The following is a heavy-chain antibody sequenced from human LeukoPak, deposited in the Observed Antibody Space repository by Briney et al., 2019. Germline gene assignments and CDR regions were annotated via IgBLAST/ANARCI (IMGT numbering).Heavy chain of an antibody. CDR2: ISSSSSYI. V-gene: IGHV3-21*01. D-gene: IGHD4-17*01. J-gene: IGHJ3*02. CDR3: ARVDDYGDRERAFDI. Sequence: KPGGSLGLSCAASGFTFSSYSMNWVRQPLAKGLEWVTSISSSSSYIYYADSVKGPFTISRDNAKNSLYLQMDSLIAEDTAVYYCARVDDYGDRERAFDIWGQGTMVTVSS. CDR1: GFTFSSYS.